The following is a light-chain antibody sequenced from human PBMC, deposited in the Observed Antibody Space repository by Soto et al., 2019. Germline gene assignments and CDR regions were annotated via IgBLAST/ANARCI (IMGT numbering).Light chain of an antibody. V-gene: IGLV2-14*01. Sequence: QSALTQPASVSASPGQSITISCTGTSSDIGGYNFVSWYQQHPGKAPKLMIYEINKRPSGVSTRFSGSKSGNTASLTISGLQAEDEADYYCQSYDSSLSGLVFGTGTKLTVL. CDR3: QSYDSSLSGLV. CDR2: EIN. J-gene: IGLJ1*01. CDR1: SSDIGGYNF.